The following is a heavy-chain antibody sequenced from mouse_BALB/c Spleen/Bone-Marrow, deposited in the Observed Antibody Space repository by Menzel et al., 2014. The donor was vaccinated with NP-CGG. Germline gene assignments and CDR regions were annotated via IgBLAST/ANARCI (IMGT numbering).Heavy chain of an antibody. Sequence: VMLVESGPGLVAPSQSLSITCTVSGFSLTSYGVHWVRQPPGKGLEWLGVIWVGGSTNYNSALMSRLSISKDNSESQVFLKMNSPQTDDTAIYYCARDRGYYKDVGDYWGQGTTLTVSS. CDR2: IWVGGST. D-gene: IGHD2-3*01. CDR1: GFSLTSYG. J-gene: IGHJ2*01. CDR3: ARDRGYYKDVGDY. V-gene: IGHV2-9*02.